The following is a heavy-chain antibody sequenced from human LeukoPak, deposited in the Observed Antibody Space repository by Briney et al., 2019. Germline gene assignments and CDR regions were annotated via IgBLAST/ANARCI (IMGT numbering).Heavy chain of an antibody. D-gene: IGHD6-19*01. Sequence: PGGSLRLSCAASGFTFSSYWMSWVRQAPGKGLEWVANIKQDGSEKYYVDSVKGRFTISRDNAKNSLYLQMNSLRAEDTAVYYCARDSHSSGWYNWFDPWGQGTLVTVSS. CDR3: ARDSHSSGWYNWFDP. CDR2: IKQDGSEK. CDR1: GFTFSSYW. J-gene: IGHJ5*02. V-gene: IGHV3-7*01.